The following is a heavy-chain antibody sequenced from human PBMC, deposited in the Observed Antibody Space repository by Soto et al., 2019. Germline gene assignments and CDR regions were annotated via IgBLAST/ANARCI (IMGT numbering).Heavy chain of an antibody. Sequence: QVQLVESGGGVVQPGRSLRLSCAASGFTFSNYGIHWVRQAPVNGLEWVAVISRDGSVRYYADSVKGRFTISRDNSKNTLYLQVNNLRAEDTAVYYCAKEYCGGHCSSDYFDYWGQGTLVTVSS. J-gene: IGHJ4*02. CDR3: AKEYCGGHCSSDYFDY. CDR1: GFTFSNYG. D-gene: IGHD2-21*01. CDR2: ISRDGSVR. V-gene: IGHV3-30*18.